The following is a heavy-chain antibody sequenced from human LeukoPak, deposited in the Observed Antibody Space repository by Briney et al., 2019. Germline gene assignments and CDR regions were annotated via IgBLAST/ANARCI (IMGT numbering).Heavy chain of an antibody. V-gene: IGHV4-39*01. Sequence: PSKTLSLTCTVSGGSISSGSYYWSWIRQPPGKGLEWIGSIYHSGSTYYNPSLKSRVTISVDTSKNQFSLKLSSVTAADTAVYYCAIAASHYYYYMDVWGKGTTVTISS. D-gene: IGHD6-6*01. CDR1: GGSISSGSYY. CDR2: IYHSGST. CDR3: AIAASHYYYYMDV. J-gene: IGHJ6*03.